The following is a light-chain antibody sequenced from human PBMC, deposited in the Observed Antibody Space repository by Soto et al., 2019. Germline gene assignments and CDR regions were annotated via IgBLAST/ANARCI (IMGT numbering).Light chain of an antibody. CDR2: GTS. J-gene: IGKJ4*01. CDR1: QSVSGSY. V-gene: IGKV3-20*01. Sequence: EIVLTQSPCTLSLSPGNGATLSCRASQSVSGSYIAWYQQKPGQAPRLLIYGTSNRATGIPDRFSGSGSGTDFTLTISRLEPEDFAVYYCQQYGSSPRTFGGGTKVEIK. CDR3: QQYGSSPRT.